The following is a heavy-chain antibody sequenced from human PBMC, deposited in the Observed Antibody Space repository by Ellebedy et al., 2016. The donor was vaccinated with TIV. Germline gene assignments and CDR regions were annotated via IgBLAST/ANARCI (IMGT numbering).Heavy chain of an antibody. D-gene: IGHD3-10*01. V-gene: IGHV3-7*01. CDR3: ARTTMLRGVIISPIILFDY. CDR2: IKQDGSEK. J-gene: IGHJ4*02. CDR1: GFTFRNYW. Sequence: GESLKISCAASGFTFRNYWMNWVRQAPGKGLEWVANIKQDGSEKKYVDSVKGRFTISRDNAKNSQYLQMNSLRAEDTAVYYCARTTMLRGVIISPIILFDYWGQGTLVTVSS.